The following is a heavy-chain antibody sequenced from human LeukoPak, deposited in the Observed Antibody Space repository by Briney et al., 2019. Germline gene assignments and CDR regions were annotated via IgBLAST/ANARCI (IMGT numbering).Heavy chain of an antibody. D-gene: IGHD3-10*01. J-gene: IGHJ4*02. CDR1: GDSISSGDYY. Sequence: SETLSLTCTVSGDSISSGDYYWSWIRQPAGKGLEWIGRISSSGSTNYNPSLKSRVTISVDTSKNQFSLKLSSVTAADTAVYYCAAPTYRYGSGSYYAFDYWGQGTLVTVSS. CDR3: AAPTYRYGSGSYYAFDY. V-gene: IGHV4-61*02. CDR2: ISSSGST.